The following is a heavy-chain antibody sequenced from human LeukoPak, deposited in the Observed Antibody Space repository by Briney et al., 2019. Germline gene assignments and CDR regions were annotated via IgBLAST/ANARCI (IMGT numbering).Heavy chain of an antibody. D-gene: IGHD3-10*01. CDR3: ARDWRGGSNKYYYGMDV. CDR2: ISYDGSNK. J-gene: IGHJ6*04. Sequence: GGSLRLSCAASGFTFSSYAMHWVRQAPGKGLEWVAVISYDGSNKYCADSVKGRFTISRDNSKNTLYLQMNSLRAEDTAVYYCARDWRGGSNKYYYGMDVWGKGTTVTVSS. V-gene: IGHV3-30*04. CDR1: GFTFSSYA.